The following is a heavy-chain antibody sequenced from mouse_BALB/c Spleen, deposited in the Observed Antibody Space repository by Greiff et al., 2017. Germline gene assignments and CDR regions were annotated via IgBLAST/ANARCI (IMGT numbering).Heavy chain of an antibody. D-gene: IGHD4-1*01. CDR2: ISSGGST. CDR1: GFTFSSYA. V-gene: IGHV5-6-5*01. CDR3: AREGLLGPFDY. Sequence: EVQLQESGGGLVKPGGSLKLSCAASGFTFSSYAMSWVRQTPEKRLEWVASISSGGSTYYPDSVKGRFTISRDNARNILYLQMSSLRSEDTAMYYCAREGLLGPFDYWGQGTTLTVSS. J-gene: IGHJ2*01.